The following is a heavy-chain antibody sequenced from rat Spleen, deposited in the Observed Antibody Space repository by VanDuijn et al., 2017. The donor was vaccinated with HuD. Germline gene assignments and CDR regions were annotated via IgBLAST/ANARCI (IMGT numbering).Heavy chain of an antibody. Sequence: EVQLVESGGGLVQPGRSLKLSCAASGFTFSDYYMAWVRQAPTKGLEWIASISTGGGNTYYRDSVKGRFTISRDNAKNTQYLQMDSLRSEDTATYYCARGGYYGYIDYFDYWGQGVMVTVSS. J-gene: IGHJ2*01. CDR1: GFTFSDYY. V-gene: IGHV5S13*01. D-gene: IGHD1-9*01. CDR2: ISTGGGNT. CDR3: ARGGYYGYIDYFDY.